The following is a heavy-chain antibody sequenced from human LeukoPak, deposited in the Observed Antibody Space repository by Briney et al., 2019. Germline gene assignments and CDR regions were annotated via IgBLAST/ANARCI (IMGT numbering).Heavy chain of an antibody. Sequence: ASVKVSCKASGGTFSSYAISWVRQAPGQGLEWMGGIIPIFGTANYAQKFQGRVTITADKSTSTAYMELRSLRSDDTAVYYCARELEYSSSWYLDYYYYMDVWGKGTTVTVSS. V-gene: IGHV1-69*06. D-gene: IGHD6-13*01. CDR1: GGTFSSYA. CDR3: ARELEYSSSWYLDYYYYMDV. J-gene: IGHJ6*03. CDR2: IIPIFGTA.